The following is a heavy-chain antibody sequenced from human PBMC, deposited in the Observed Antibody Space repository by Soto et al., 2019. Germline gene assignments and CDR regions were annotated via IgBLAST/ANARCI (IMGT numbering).Heavy chain of an antibody. Sequence: SVKVSCKASGGTFSSYAISWVRQAPGQGLEWMGGIIPIFGTANYAQKFQGRVTITADESTSTAYMELSSLRSEDTAVYYCARDMHPGSVGYMDVWGKGTTVTVSS. V-gene: IGHV1-69*13. J-gene: IGHJ6*03. CDR1: GGTFSSYA. CDR2: IIPIFGTA. CDR3: ARDMHPGSVGYMDV. D-gene: IGHD1-26*01.